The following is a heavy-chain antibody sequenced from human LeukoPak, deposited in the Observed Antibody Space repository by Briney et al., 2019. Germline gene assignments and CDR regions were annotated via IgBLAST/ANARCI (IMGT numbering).Heavy chain of an antibody. CDR1: GGSSSSGGYY. CDR2: IYYSGST. J-gene: IGHJ5*02. Sequence: ASETLSLTCTVSGGSSSSGGYYWSWIRQPPGKGLEWIGYIYYSGSTYYNPSLKSRVTISVDTSKNQFSLKLSSVTAADTAVYYCARSSRGHWFDPWGQGTLVTVSS. V-gene: IGHV4-31*03. CDR3: ARSSRGHWFDP. D-gene: IGHD3-10*01.